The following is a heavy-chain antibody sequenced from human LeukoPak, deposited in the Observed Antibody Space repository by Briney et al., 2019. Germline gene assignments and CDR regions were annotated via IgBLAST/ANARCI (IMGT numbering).Heavy chain of an antibody. Sequence: PGGSLRLSCAASGFTFSSYAMHWVRQAPGKGLEWVAVISYDGSNKYYADSVKGRFTISRDNSKNTLYLQMNSLRAEDTAVYYCARSPVVAGQIDYWGQGTLVTVSS. CDR1: GFTFSSYA. J-gene: IGHJ4*02. CDR3: ARSPVVAGQIDY. CDR2: ISYDGSNK. V-gene: IGHV3-30-3*01. D-gene: IGHD6-19*01.